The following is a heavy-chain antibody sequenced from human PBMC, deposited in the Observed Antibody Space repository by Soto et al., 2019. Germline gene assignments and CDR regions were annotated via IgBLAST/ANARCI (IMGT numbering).Heavy chain of an antibody. CDR2: ISYDGSNK. D-gene: IGHD1-1*01. Sequence: PGGSLRLSCAASGFTFSSYAMHWVRQAPGKGLEWVAVISYDGSNKYYADSVKGRFTISRDNSKNTLYLQMNSLRAEDTAVYYCARDWVLNDSHYYSGMDVWGQGTTVTVSS. V-gene: IGHV3-30-3*01. CDR1: GFTFSSYA. J-gene: IGHJ6*02. CDR3: ARDWVLNDSHYYSGMDV.